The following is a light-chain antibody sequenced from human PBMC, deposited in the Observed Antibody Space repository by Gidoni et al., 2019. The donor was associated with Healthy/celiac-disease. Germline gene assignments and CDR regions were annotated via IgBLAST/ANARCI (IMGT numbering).Light chain of an antibody. CDR2: GKN. CDR3: NSRDSSGNPYWV. CDR1: SLRSWY. J-gene: IGLJ3*02. Sequence: SSELTQDPAVSVALGQTVRITCQGDSLRSWYASWYQQKQGQAPVLVIYGKNNRPSGIPDRFSGSSSGNTASLTITGAQAEDEADYYCNSRDSSGNPYWVFGGGTKLTVL. V-gene: IGLV3-19*01.